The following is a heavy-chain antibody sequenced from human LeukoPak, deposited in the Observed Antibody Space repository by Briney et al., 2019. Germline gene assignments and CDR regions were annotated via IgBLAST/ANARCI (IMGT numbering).Heavy chain of an antibody. D-gene: IGHD1-14*01. CDR3: AKDSPGVRSLPFYYYYYMDV. CDR1: GFTFSSYS. J-gene: IGHJ6*03. CDR2: ISSSSSYI. V-gene: IGHV3-21*01. Sequence: KLGGSLRLSCAASGFTFSSYSMNWVRQAPGKGLEWVSSISSSSSYIYYADSVKGRFTISRDNSKNTLYLQMNSLRAEDTAVYYCAKDSPGVRSLPFYYYYYMDVWGKGTTVTVSS.